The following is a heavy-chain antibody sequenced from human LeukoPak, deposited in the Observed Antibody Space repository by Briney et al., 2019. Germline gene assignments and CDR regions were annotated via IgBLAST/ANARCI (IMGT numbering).Heavy chain of an antibody. CDR3: ARGKRGDGYKLSPFDY. V-gene: IGHV4-39*01. D-gene: IGHD5-12*01. Sequence: SETLSLTCTVSGGSISSSSYYWGWIRQPPGKGLEWIGSIYYSGSTYYNPSLKSRVTISVDTSKNQFSLKLSAVTAADTAVYYCARGKRGDGYKLSPFDYWGQGTLVTVSS. J-gene: IGHJ4*02. CDR2: IYYSGST. CDR1: GGSISSSSYY.